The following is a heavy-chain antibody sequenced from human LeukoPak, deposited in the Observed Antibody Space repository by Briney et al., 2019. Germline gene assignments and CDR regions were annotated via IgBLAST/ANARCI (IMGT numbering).Heavy chain of an antibody. J-gene: IGHJ4*02. Sequence: GGSLRLSCTASGFIFSSYSMNWVRRAPGKGLEWVSFIGSKTGNIYYGDSVKGRFTISRDDAKNSIYLQMNSLRVEDTAVYYCAREREPLDYGDSTNLDYWGQGTLVTVSS. D-gene: IGHD4/OR15-4a*01. CDR1: GFIFSSYS. V-gene: IGHV3-21*01. CDR2: IGSKTGNI. CDR3: AREREPLDYGDSTNLDY.